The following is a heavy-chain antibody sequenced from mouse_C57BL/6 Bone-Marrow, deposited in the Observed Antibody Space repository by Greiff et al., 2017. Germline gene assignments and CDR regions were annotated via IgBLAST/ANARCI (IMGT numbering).Heavy chain of an antibody. D-gene: IGHD6-5*01. CDR2: IHPNSGST. Sequence: VQLQQPGAELVKPGASVKLSCKASGYTFTSYWMHWVKQRPGKGLEWIGMIHPNSGSTNYNEKFKSKGTLTVDKSSRTAYMQLSSLTSEDSAVYYWATYNARNYWGQGTTLTVSS. CDR1: GYTFTSYW. V-gene: IGHV1-64*01. CDR3: ATYNARNY. J-gene: IGHJ2*01.